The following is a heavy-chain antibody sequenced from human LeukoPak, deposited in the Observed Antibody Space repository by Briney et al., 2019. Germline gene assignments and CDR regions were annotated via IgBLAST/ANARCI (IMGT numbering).Heavy chain of an antibody. J-gene: IGHJ4*02. V-gene: IGHV1-69*05. D-gene: IGHD5-12*01. CDR1: GGTFSSYA. CDR2: IIPIFGTA. CDR3: ARGEVATKLGFDY. Sequence: SVKVSCKASGGTFSSYAISWLRQAPGQGLEGMGGIIPIFGTANHAQKFQGRVTITTDESASTAYMELSSLRSEDTAVYYCARGEVATKLGFDYWGQGTLVTVSS.